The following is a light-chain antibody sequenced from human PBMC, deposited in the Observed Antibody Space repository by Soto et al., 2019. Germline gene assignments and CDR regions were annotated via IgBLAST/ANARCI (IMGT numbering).Light chain of an antibody. CDR2: GNS. CDR3: QSYDSSLSIWV. J-gene: IGLJ3*02. CDR1: SSNIGAGYD. V-gene: IGLV1-40*01. Sequence: QSALTQPASVSGSPGQSITISCTGSSSNIGAGYDVHWYQQLPGTAPKLLIYGNSDRPSGVPDRFSGSKSGTSASLAITGLQAEDEADYYCQSYDSSLSIWVFGGGTKVTVL.